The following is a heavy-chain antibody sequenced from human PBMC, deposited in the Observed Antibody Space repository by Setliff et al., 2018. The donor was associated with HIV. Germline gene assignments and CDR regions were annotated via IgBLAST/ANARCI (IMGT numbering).Heavy chain of an antibody. CDR2: ISSDGLKA. V-gene: IGHV3-64*04. CDR1: GFMFRNYA. CDR3: AKGDSFVFSYVYPDY. D-gene: IGHD3-22*01. J-gene: IGHJ4*02. Sequence: GVLRLSCLGSGFMFRNYAIHWVRQAPGKGLESVSAISSDGLKAYYADSVKGRFTISRDNTKNSLYLQMNSLRAEDTAVYYCAKGDSFVFSYVYPDYWGPGTLVTVSS.